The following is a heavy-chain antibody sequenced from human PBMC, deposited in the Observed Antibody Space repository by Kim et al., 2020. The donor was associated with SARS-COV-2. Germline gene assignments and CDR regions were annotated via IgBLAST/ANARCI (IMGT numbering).Heavy chain of an antibody. J-gene: IGHJ1*01. V-gene: IGHV3-7*01. CDR2: IKQDGSEK. CDR3: ARVKWLARGYFQH. Sequence: GGSLRLSCAASGFTFSSYWMSWVRQAPGKGLEWVANIKQDGSEKYYVDSVKGRFTISRDNAKNSLYLQMNSLRAEDTAVYYCARVKWLARGYFQHWGQGTLVTVSS. D-gene: IGHD6-19*01. CDR1: GFTFSSYW.